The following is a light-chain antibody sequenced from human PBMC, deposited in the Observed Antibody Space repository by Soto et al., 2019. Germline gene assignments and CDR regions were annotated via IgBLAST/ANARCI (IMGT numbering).Light chain of an antibody. Sequence: ESVLTQSPGTLSLSPGERATLSCRASQSISSTYLTWYHQRPGQAPRLLIYDASNRATGIPARFSGSGSGTDFTLTISSLEPEDFAVYYCQQRSNWWTFGQGTKVDIK. J-gene: IGKJ1*01. CDR3: QQRSNWWT. CDR2: DAS. V-gene: IGKV3-11*01. CDR1: QSISSTY.